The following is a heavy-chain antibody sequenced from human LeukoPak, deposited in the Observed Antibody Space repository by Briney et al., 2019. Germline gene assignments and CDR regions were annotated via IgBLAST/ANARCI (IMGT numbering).Heavy chain of an antibody. J-gene: IGHJ4*02. CDR3: ARAIAAAGSGDYFDY. D-gene: IGHD6-13*01. CDR2: ISSSSSYI. Sequence: GGSLRLSCAASGFTFSSYSMNWVRQAPGKGLEWVSSISSSSSYIYYADSVKGRFTISRDNAKNSLYLQMNSLRAEDTAVYYCARAIAAAGSGDYFDYWGQGTLVTVSS. V-gene: IGHV3-21*01. CDR1: GFTFSSYS.